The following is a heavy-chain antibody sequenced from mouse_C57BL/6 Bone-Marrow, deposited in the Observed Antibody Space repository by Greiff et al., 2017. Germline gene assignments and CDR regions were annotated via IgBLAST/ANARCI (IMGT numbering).Heavy chain of an antibody. V-gene: IGHV1-26*01. CDR3: ARGSYYGSSLYFDY. CDR1: GYTFTDYY. Sequence: EVQLQQSGPELVKPGASVKISCKASGYTFTDYYMNWVKQSHGKSLEWIGDINPNNGGTSYNQKFKGKATLTVDTSSSTAYMELRSLTSEDSAVYYCARGSYYGSSLYFDYWGQGTTLTVSS. D-gene: IGHD1-1*01. J-gene: IGHJ2*01. CDR2: INPNNGGT.